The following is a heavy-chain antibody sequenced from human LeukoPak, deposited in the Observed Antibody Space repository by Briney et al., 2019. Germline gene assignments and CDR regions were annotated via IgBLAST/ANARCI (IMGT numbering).Heavy chain of an antibody. Sequence: VASVKVSCKASGYTFTDHYIHWVRQAPGQGLEWMGWINPNSGGTDFAQKFQGRVTMTRDTSISTAYMELSRLRSDDTAVYYCARQTHYYDSSGYYYEFNNGLDYWGQGTLVTVSS. CDR2: INPNSGGT. D-gene: IGHD3-22*01. CDR1: GYTFTDHY. J-gene: IGHJ4*02. CDR3: ARQTHYYDSSGYYYEFNNGLDY. V-gene: IGHV1-2*02.